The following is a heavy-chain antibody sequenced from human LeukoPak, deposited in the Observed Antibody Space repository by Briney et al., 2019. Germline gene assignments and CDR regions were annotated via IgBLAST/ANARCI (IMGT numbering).Heavy chain of an antibody. CDR3: ARAAVVVPAAIVWFDP. J-gene: IGHJ5*02. CDR1: GGSLSSYY. D-gene: IGHD2-2*02. CDR2: IYYSGST. Sequence: PSETLSLTCTVSGGSLSSYYWSWIRQPPGKGLEWIGYIYYSGSTNYNPSLKSRVTISVDTSKNQFSLKLSSVTAADTAVYYCARAAVVVPAAIVWFDPWGQGTLVTVSS. V-gene: IGHV4-59*01.